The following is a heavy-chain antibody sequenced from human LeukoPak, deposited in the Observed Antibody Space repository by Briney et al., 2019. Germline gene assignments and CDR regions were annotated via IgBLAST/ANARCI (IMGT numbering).Heavy chain of an antibody. CDR1: GVSNNIHRYY. CDR3: VRHVSTNTGYFDS. CDR2: VYYDGTS. J-gene: IGHJ4*02. D-gene: IGHD5-24*01. V-gene: IGHV4-39*01. Sequence: SETLSLPCTVSGVSNNIHRYYCRWVRQPPAKGLEWIGSVYYDGTSYSNPCHKSRVGVFVDTSRDQFSLDLDFVTAADTALYYCVRHVSTNTGYFDSCGQGTLVSVSS.